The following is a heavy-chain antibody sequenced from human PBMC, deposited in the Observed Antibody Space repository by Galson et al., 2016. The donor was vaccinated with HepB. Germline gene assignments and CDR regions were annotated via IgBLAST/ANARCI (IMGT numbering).Heavy chain of an antibody. CDR1: GGSFSDSY. D-gene: IGHD3-10*01. CDR2: INHSGNT. CDR3: ARGGRPRI. Sequence: SETLSLTCAVYGGSFSDSYWSWIRQPPGKGLEWIGEINHSGNTNYNPSLKSRVTISVDTSKNQFSLKLSSVTAADTAVYYCARGGRPRIWCQGTMVTVSS. J-gene: IGHJ3*02. V-gene: IGHV4-34*01.